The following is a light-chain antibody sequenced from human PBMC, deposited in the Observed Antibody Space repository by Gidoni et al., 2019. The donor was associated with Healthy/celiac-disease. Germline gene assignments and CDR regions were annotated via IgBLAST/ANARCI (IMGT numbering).Light chain of an antibody. Sequence: EMVLTQSPGTLSVSPGERATLSCRASQRVSSSYLAWYHQKPGQAPRLLIYGASSRATGIPDRCSGSGSGTDFTLTISRLEPEDFAVYYCQQYGSSPLTFXGXPKVEIK. J-gene: IGKJ4*01. CDR1: QRVSSSY. CDR2: GAS. V-gene: IGKV3-20*01. CDR3: QQYGSSPLT.